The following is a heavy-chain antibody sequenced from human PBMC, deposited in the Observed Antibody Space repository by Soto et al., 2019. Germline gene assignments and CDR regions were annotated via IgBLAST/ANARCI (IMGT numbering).Heavy chain of an antibody. CDR1: GFIVITND. CDR2: IYSGGTT. D-gene: IGHD3-3*01. CDR3: ASTGFWSAYNYYYYGMDV. J-gene: IGHJ6*02. V-gene: IGHV3-53*01. Sequence: GSLRRFCAASGFIVITNDMSWVRQAPGKGLEWVSVIYSGGTTYYADSVKGRFTISRDNSKNTLYLRMNSLRAEDTAVYYCASTGFWSAYNYYYYGMDVWGQGTTVTVSS.